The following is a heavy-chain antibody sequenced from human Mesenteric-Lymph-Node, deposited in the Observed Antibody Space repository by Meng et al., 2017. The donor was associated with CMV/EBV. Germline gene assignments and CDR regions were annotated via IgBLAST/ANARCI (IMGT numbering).Heavy chain of an antibody. CDR1: GFTFSSYA. D-gene: IGHD5-18*01. Sequence: SGFTFSSYAMSWVRQAPGKGLEWVSAISGSGGSTYYADSVKGRFTISRDNSKNTLYLQMNSLRAEDTAVYYCAKGITAMVMGWLDPWGQGTLVTVSS. V-gene: IGHV3-23*01. J-gene: IGHJ5*02. CDR3: AKGITAMVMGWLDP. CDR2: ISGSGGST.